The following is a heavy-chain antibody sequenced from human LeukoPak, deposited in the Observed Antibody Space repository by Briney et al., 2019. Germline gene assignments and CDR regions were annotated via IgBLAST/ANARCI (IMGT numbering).Heavy chain of an antibody. CDR2: ISYSGIT. CDR3: ARSRDGYNYSDY. CDR1: GGSFSSSSYF. Sequence: PSETLSLTCTVSGGSFSSSSYFWCWIRQPPGKGLEWIGSISYSGITYYNPSLKSRVTISVDTSKNQFSLKLSSVTAADTAVYYCARSRDGYNYSDYWGQGTLVTVSS. D-gene: IGHD5-24*01. V-gene: IGHV4-39*01. J-gene: IGHJ4*02.